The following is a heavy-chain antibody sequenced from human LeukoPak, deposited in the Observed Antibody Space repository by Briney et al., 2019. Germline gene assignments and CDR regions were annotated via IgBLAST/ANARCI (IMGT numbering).Heavy chain of an antibody. CDR2: ISSSSSYI. CDR1: GFTFSSYS. CDR3: ARAGVYSSSSTFGY. D-gene: IGHD6-6*01. J-gene: IGHJ4*02. Sequence: GGSLRLSCAASGFTFSSYSMNWVRQAPGKGLEWVSSISSSSSYIYYADSVKGRFTISRDNAKNYLYLQMNSLRAEDTAVYYCARAGVYSSSSTFGYWGQGTLVTVSS. V-gene: IGHV3-21*01.